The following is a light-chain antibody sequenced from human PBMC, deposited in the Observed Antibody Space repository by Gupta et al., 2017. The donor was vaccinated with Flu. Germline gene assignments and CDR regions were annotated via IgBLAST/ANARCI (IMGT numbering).Light chain of an antibody. Sequence: IQMTQSPSSLSASVGDRVTITCRASQSISSYLNWYQQKPGKAPKLLIYAASSLQSGVPSRFSSSGSGTDFTLTISSLQPEDFATYYCQQSYTPWTFGQGTKVEIK. CDR2: AAS. CDR3: QQSYTPWT. V-gene: IGKV1-39*01. J-gene: IGKJ1*01. CDR1: QSISSY.